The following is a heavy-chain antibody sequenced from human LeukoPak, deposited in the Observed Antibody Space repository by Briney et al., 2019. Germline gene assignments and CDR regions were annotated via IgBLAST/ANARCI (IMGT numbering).Heavy chain of an antibody. J-gene: IGHJ5*02. CDR1: GFTFNNYW. V-gene: IGHV3-74*01. CDR3: ARENFDP. Sequence: SRGSLRLSCAASGFTFNNYWMHWVRQPPGKGLLWVSRINTDGSTTNYADSVKGRFTISRDNAKNMVYLQMNSLRGEDTAVYYCARENFDPWGQGTQVTVSS. CDR2: INTDGSTT.